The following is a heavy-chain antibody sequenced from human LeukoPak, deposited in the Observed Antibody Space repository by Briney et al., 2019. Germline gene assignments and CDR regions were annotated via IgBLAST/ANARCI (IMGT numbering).Heavy chain of an antibody. J-gene: IGHJ6*03. CDR1: GVFISTSSYS. D-gene: IGHD3-10*01. V-gene: IGHV4-39*01. CDR3: ARSAYYGSGSYWDYYYYMDV. CDR2: TYYSGST. Sequence: SETLSLTCTVSGVFISTSSYSWGWIRQPPGKGLEWIGSTYYSGSTYYNPSLKSRVTISVDTSKSEFSLKLSSVTAADTAVYFCARSAYYGSGSYWDYYYYMDVWGKGTTVTVSS.